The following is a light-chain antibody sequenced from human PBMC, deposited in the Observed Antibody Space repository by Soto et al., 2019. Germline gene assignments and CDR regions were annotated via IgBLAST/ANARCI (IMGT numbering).Light chain of an antibody. V-gene: IGKV3-11*01. Sequence: IEMTQSPATLSVSPGERATLSCRASQSVSSNLVWYQQKPGQAPRLLIYGASTRVTGIPDRFSGSGSGTDFTLTISNLEPEDFAVYYCQQRSNWRGTFGQGTKVDIK. CDR2: GAS. J-gene: IGKJ1*01. CDR3: QQRSNWRGT. CDR1: QSVSSN.